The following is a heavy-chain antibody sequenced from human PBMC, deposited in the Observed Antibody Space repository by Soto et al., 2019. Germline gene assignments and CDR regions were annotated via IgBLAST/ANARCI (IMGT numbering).Heavy chain of an antibody. Sequence: GGSLRLSCAASGFTFSSYGMHWVRQAPGKGLEWVAVIWYDGSNKYYADSVKGRFTISRDNSKNTLYLQMNSLRAEDTAVYYCARDHIAAAGPRDYYYGMDVWGQGTTVTVSS. V-gene: IGHV3-33*01. CDR3: ARDHIAAAGPRDYYYGMDV. CDR2: IWYDGSNK. D-gene: IGHD6-13*01. CDR1: GFTFSSYG. J-gene: IGHJ6*02.